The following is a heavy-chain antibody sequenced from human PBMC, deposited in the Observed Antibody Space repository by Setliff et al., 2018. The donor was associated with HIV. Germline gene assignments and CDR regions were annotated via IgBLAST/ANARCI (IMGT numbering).Heavy chain of an antibody. CDR1: GFTFTNAW. J-gene: IGHJ4*02. Sequence: GESLKISCAASGFTFTNAWMSWVRQAPGKGLEWVGRIKSKTDGGTTDYAAPVKGRFTISRDDSRNTLYLQMNSLKTEDTAVYYCTTDMTTVTTASSDYWGQGTLVTVSS. CDR3: TTDMTTVTTASSDY. CDR2: IKSKTDGGTT. D-gene: IGHD4-17*01. V-gene: IGHV3-15*01.